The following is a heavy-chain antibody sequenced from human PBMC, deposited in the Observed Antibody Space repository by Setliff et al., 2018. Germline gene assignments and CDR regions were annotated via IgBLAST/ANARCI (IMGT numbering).Heavy chain of an antibody. CDR2: MNPSGGST. CDR1: GGTFSDNA. CDR3: ATPGQQLVRLDRYDP. J-gene: IGHJ5*02. D-gene: IGHD6-13*01. V-gene: IGHV1-46*01. Sequence: ASVKVSCKTSGGTFSDNAMSWVRQDPGQGHWWMGWMNPSGGSTIYAQKFQGRVTMTRDTSTSTVYMELSSLRSEDTAVYYCATPGQQLVRLDRYDPWGQGTLVTVSS.